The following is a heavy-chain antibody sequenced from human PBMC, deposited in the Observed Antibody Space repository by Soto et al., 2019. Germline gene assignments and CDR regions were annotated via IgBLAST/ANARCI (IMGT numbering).Heavy chain of an antibody. Sequence: QVQLQQWGAGLLKPSETLSLTCAVYGGSFSGYYWSWIRQPPGKGLEWIGEINHSGSTNYNPSLKSRVTISVDTSKNQISLKLSSVTAADTAVYYCASPEDTADYYGMDVWGQGTTVTVSS. CDR2: INHSGST. J-gene: IGHJ6*02. D-gene: IGHD5-18*01. CDR3: ASPEDTADYYGMDV. V-gene: IGHV4-34*01. CDR1: GGSFSGYY.